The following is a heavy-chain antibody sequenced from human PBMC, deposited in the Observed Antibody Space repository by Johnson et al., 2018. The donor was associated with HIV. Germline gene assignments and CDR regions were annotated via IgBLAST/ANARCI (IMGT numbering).Heavy chain of an antibody. CDR3: ANGRLAAHDAFDI. V-gene: IGHV3-7*01. Sequence: VQLVESGGGVVQPGGSLRLSCAASGFIFSNYGMHWVRQAPGKGLEWVANIKQDGSEKYYVDSVKGRFTISRDNSKNTLYLQMNSLRAEDTAVYYCANGRLAAHDAFDIWGQGTMVTVSS. CDR1: GFIFSNYG. J-gene: IGHJ3*02. CDR2: IKQDGSEK. D-gene: IGHD1-26*01.